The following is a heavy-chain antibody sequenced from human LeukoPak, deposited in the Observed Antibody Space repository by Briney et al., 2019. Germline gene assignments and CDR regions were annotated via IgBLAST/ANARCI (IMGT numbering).Heavy chain of an antibody. D-gene: IGHD5-18*01. Sequence: GGSLRLSCVASGLTFSYYAMNWVRQAPGKGLEWIAAVGGTDGNTYYAGSVKGRFTISRDNSKNTLYLQMHSLRADDTALYFCAKYKDTAMALFDYWGQGTLVTVSS. V-gene: IGHV3-23*01. J-gene: IGHJ4*02. CDR3: AKYKDTAMALFDY. CDR2: VGGTDGNT. CDR1: GLTFSYYA.